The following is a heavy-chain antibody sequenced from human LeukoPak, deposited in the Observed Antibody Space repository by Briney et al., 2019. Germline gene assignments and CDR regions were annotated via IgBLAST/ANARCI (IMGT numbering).Heavy chain of an antibody. D-gene: IGHD2-8*01. CDR2: IYPGDSDT. J-gene: IGHJ3*02. CDR3: ARRRCTNDVCYTGGAFDI. V-gene: IGHV5-51*01. CDR1: GYSLTSYW. Sequence: GESLKISCKGSGYSLTSYWIGWVRQMPGKGLEWMGIIYPGDSDTRYSPSLQGHITISADKSINAAYLQWSSLKASDTAMYYCARRRCTNDVCYTGGAFDIWGQGTVVTVPS.